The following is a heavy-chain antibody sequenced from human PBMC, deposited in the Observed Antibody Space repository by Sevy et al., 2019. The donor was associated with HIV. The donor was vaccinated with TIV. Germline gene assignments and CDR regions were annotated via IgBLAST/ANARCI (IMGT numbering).Heavy chain of an antibody. J-gene: IGHJ4*02. Sequence: SETLSLTCTVSGGSISSDDYYWSWIRQPPGKGLEWIGYIFYSGSTYYNPSLKSRVTIPGVTSNNQFALMLSSVTAADTAVYYCARSRAWVGSLFFDYWGQGTLVTVSS. CDR1: GGSISSDDYY. V-gene: IGHV4-30-4*01. D-gene: IGHD1-26*01. CDR2: IFYSGST. CDR3: ARSRAWVGSLFFDY.